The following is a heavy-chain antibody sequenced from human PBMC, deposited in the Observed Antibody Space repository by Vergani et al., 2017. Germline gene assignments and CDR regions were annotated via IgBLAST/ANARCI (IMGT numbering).Heavy chain of an antibody. CDR1: GGSFSGYY. J-gene: IGHJ6*02. V-gene: IGHV4-34*01. D-gene: IGHD5-12*01. Sequence: QVQLQQWGAGLLKPSETLSLTCAVYGGSFSGYYWSWIRQPPGKGLERIGEINHSGSTNYNPSLKSRVTISVDTSKNQFSLKLSAVTAADTAVYYCATLATSYYYYYGMDVWGQGTTVTVAS. CDR3: ATLATSYYYYYGMDV. CDR2: INHSGST.